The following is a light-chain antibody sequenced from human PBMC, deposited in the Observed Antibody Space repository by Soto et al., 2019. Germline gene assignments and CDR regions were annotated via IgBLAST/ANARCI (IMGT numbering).Light chain of an antibody. CDR1: QTIINY. CDR2: AAS. V-gene: IGKV1-39*01. CDR3: QQSYSIPPT. Sequence: DIQSTRSPSSLSSSLVDIVTITCRASQTIINYLNWYQHKPGTAPKLLIYAASSLQSGVPSRFSGSGSGTDFTLTISSLQPEDFATYYCQQSYSIPPTFGQGTKVDIK. J-gene: IGKJ1*01.